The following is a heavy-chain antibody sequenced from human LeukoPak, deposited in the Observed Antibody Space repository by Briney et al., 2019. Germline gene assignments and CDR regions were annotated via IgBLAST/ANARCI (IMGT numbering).Heavy chain of an antibody. CDR1: GFTFSSYG. V-gene: IGHV3-30*02. CDR3: AKGPLPADMSLVDV. CDR2: IRYDGSNK. Sequence: GGSLRLSCAASGFTFSSYGMHWLRQAPDKGMEGVAFIRYDGSNKYYADSVKGRFTISRDNSKNTLYLQMNSQRADDTAVYYCAKGPLPADMSLVDVWGKGTTVTVSS. J-gene: IGHJ6*04. D-gene: IGHD2-2*01.